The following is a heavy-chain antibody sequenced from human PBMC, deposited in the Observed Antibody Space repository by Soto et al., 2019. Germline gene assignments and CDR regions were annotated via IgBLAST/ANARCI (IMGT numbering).Heavy chain of an antibody. CDR2: ISCDGSNK. J-gene: IGHJ6*02. CDR3: AKDLGILTGYDSYYYYGMDV. CDR1: GFTFSSYG. V-gene: IGHV3-30*18. D-gene: IGHD3-9*01. Sequence: QVQLVESGGGVVQPGRSLRLSCAASGFTFSSYGMHWVRQAPGKGLEWVAVISCDGSNKYYADSVKGRFTISRDNSKNTLYLQMNSLRAEDTAVYYCAKDLGILTGYDSYYYYGMDVWGQGTTVTVSS.